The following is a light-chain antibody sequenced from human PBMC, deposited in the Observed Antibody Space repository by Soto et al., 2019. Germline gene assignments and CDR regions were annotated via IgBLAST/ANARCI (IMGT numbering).Light chain of an antibody. J-gene: IGLJ3*02. V-gene: IGLV2-8*01. Sequence: QSVLTQPPSASGSPGQSVTISCTGTSSDIGDYNHVSWYQRHPGTAPKLVIYEVTKRPSGVPDRFSGSKSGNTASLTVSGLQAEDEADFYCSSYGGSNSLWVFGGGTKVTVL. CDR3: SSYGGSNSLWV. CDR2: EVT. CDR1: SSDIGDYNH.